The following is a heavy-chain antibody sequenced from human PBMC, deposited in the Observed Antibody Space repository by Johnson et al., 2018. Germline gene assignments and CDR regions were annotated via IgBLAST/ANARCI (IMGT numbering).Heavy chain of an antibody. CDR3: VREKTRMATDACDI. J-gene: IGHJ3*02. CDR2: SSTSGNTV. V-gene: IGHV3-11*01. D-gene: IGHD5-24*01. Sequence: QVQLVQSGGGLVKPGGSLRLSCAASGFTFSDYHMSWVRQAPGKGLEWISYSSTSGNTVYYADSVKGRFTISRDNSKNSLYLQMNSLRAEDTAVYYCVREKTRMATDACDIWGHGTVVTVSA. CDR1: GFTFSDYH.